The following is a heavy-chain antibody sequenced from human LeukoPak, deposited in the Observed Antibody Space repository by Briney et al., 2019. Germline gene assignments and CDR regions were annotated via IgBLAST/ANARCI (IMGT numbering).Heavy chain of an antibody. CDR2: INPDSGGT. V-gene: IGHV1-2*02. D-gene: IGHD3-10*01. J-gene: IGHJ5*02. Sequence: ASVKVSCKASGYTFTGYYMHWVRQAPGQGLEWMGWINPDSGGTNYAQKFQGRVTMTRDTSISTAYMELRRLRSDDTAVYYCAGVREYYGSGGWFDPWGQGTLVTVSS. CDR3: AGVREYYGSGGWFDP. CDR1: GYTFTGYY.